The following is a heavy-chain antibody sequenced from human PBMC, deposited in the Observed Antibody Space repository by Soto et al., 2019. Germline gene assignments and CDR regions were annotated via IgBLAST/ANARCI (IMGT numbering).Heavy chain of an antibody. J-gene: IGHJ2*01. CDR2: ISGSGGST. Sequence: EVQLLESGGGLVQPGGSLRLSCAASGFTFSSYAMNWVRQAPGKGLEWVSVISGSGGSTYYADSVKGRFTISRDNSKNSLYLQMNSLRAEDTAVYYCAKRTVGWYFDLWGRGTLVTVSS. CDR1: GFTFSSYA. V-gene: IGHV3-23*01. D-gene: IGHD4-17*01. CDR3: AKRTVGWYFDL.